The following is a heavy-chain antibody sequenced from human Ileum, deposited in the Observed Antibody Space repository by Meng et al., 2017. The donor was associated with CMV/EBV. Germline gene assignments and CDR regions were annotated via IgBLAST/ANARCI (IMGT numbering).Heavy chain of an antibody. D-gene: IGHD3-16*01. CDR1: GFTFSSYS. J-gene: IGHJ6*02. Sequence: GESLKISCAASGFTFSSYSMNWVRQAPGKGLEWVSYISKRSSPIYYADSVKGRFTISRDNAKNSLYLQMNSLRAEDTAVYYCARLNYYGMDVWGQGTTVIVS. V-gene: IGHV3-48*04. CDR2: ISKRSSPI. CDR3: ARLNYYGMDV.